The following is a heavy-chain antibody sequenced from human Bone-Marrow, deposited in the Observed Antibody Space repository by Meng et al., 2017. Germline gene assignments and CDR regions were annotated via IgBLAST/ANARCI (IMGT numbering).Heavy chain of an antibody. CDR2: INHSGST. CDR3: ARALTSGQWLARKFDY. CDR1: GGSFSGYY. Sequence: QGQLQQWGAGLLKPSETRSLTCAVYGGSFSGYYWSWIRQPPGKGLEWIGEINHSGSTNYNPSLKSRVTISVDTSKNQFSLKLSSVTAADTAVYYCARALTSGQWLARKFDYWGQGTLVTVSS. J-gene: IGHJ4*02. V-gene: IGHV4-34*01. D-gene: IGHD6-19*01.